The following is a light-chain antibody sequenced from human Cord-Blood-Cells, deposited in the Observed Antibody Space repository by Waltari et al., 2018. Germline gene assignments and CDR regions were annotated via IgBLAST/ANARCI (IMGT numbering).Light chain of an antibody. CDR1: QSVLYSSNNKNY. CDR2: WAS. J-gene: IGKJ2*01. CDR3: QQYYSTPYT. Sequence: DIVMAQSPDSLAVYPGERATINCQSSQSVLYSSNNKNYLAWYQQKQVQPPKPLIYWASTRQSGVPDRFSGSGSGTDFTLSISSLQAEDVAVYYCQQYYSTPYTFGQGIKLEIK. V-gene: IGKV4-1*01.